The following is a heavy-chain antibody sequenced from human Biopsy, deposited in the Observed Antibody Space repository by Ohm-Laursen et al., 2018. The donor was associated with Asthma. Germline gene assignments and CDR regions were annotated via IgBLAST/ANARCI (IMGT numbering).Heavy chain of an antibody. D-gene: IGHD2-21*02. Sequence: SETLSLTCAAYGGSFSNYYWTWIRQPPGKGLEWIGEINHRGSTNYNPSLKSRVTLSVDTSKNQFSLKLTSATAADTAVYYCARGVDRVTGLLDHFDSWGQGTLVTVSS. CDR2: INHRGST. CDR3: ARGVDRVTGLLDHFDS. V-gene: IGHV4-34*01. J-gene: IGHJ4*02. CDR1: GGSFSNYY.